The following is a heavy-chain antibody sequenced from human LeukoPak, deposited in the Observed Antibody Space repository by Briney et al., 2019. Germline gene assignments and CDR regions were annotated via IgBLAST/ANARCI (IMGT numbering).Heavy chain of an antibody. CDR1: GFTFSSDW. CDR2: IKQDGSEK. J-gene: IGHJ5*02. D-gene: IGHD5-12*01. V-gene: IGHV3-7*01. CDR3: VREVYSGCEGSWFDP. Sequence: GGSLRLACAASGFTFSSDWMRWVRQAPGKGLEWVAHIKQDGSEKYYVDSVKGRFTISRDNAKNSLYLQMNSLRAEDTAVYYCVREVYSGCEGSWFDPWGQGTLVTVSS.